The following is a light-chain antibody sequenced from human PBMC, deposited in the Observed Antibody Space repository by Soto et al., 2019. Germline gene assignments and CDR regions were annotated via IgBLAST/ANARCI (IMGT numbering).Light chain of an antibody. Sequence: SYELTQAPSVSVAPGQTASITCGANNIGVRSVHWHQKKPGQAPVLVVYDDDARPSGIPGRFSGSNSGNTATLTITRVEDGDEADYYCQVWDDSRDQQVFGGGTKVTVL. CDR3: QVWDDSRDQQV. CDR2: DDD. V-gene: IGLV3-21*02. J-gene: IGLJ3*02. CDR1: NIGVRS.